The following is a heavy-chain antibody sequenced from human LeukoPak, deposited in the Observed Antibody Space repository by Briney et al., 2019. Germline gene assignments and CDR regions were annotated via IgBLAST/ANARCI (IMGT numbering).Heavy chain of an antibody. CDR1: GFTFTSGFTFSSYA. Sequence: GGSLRLSCAASGFTFTSGFTFSSYAMGWVRQAPGKGLEWVSVISGSGDSTFYADSVKGRFTISRDNSKNTLFLQMNSLRAEDMALYYCAKGWSAVGPFDLWGRGTLVTVSS. J-gene: IGHJ2*01. CDR3: AKGWSAVGPFDL. V-gene: IGHV3-23*01. CDR2: ISGSGDST. D-gene: IGHD6-19*01.